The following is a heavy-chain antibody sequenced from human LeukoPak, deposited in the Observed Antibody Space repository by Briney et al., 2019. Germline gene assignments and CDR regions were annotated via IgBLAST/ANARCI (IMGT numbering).Heavy chain of an antibody. CDR3: ARGFWSGYPPDV. Sequence: GGSLRLPCAASGFTFSSYAMNWVRQAPGKGLEWVSGINWNGGSTGYADSVKGRFTISRDNAKNSLYLQMNSLRAEDTAMYYCARGFWSGYPPDVWGKGTTVTVSS. J-gene: IGHJ6*04. CDR2: INWNGGST. CDR1: GFTFSSYA. V-gene: IGHV3-20*04. D-gene: IGHD3-3*01.